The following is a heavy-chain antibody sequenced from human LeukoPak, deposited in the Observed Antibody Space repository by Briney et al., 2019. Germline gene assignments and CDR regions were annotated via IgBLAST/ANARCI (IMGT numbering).Heavy chain of an antibody. D-gene: IGHD3-22*01. CDR1: GGSISSCF. V-gene: IGHV4-59*01. CDR2: IYYSGST. CDR3: ARDRDYLDSSGFFDS. J-gene: IGHJ4*02. Sequence: SETLSLTCTVSGGSISSCFWSWIRQPPGKGLEWIGYIYYSGSTTYNPSLKSRVTISVDTSKSQFSLKLSSVTAADTAVYYCARDRDYLDSSGFFDSWGQGTLLTVSS.